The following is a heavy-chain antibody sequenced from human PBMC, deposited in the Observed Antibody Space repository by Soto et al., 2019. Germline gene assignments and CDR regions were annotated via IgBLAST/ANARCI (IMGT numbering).Heavy chain of an antibody. V-gene: IGHV1-18*01. Sequence: QVQLVQSGAEVKKPGASVKVSCKASGYTFTSYGISWVRQAPGQGLEWMGWISAYNGNTNYAQKLQGRVTMTTDTSTSTAYMELRSLRSDDTAVYYCARPGIAVAGTPALYYYYYYGMDVWGQGTTVTVSS. CDR3: ARPGIAVAGTPALYYYYYYGMDV. J-gene: IGHJ6*02. D-gene: IGHD6-19*01. CDR2: ISAYNGNT. CDR1: GYTFTSYG.